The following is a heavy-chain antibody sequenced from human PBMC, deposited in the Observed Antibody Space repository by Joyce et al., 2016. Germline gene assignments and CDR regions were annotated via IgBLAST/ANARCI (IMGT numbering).Heavy chain of an antibody. D-gene: IGHD5-18*01. CDR1: GFIVSSNY. CDR3: ARGGYSYGYGDAFDI. J-gene: IGHJ3*02. CDR2: NYSGGTT. V-gene: IGHV3-53*04. Sequence: EVQLVESGGGLVQPGGSLRLSCAASGFIVSSNYMSWVRQAPGKGLEWVSVNYSGGTTYYADSVKGRFTISRHNSKNTLYLQMSSLRAEDTAVYYCARGGYSYGYGDAFDIWGQGTMVTVSS.